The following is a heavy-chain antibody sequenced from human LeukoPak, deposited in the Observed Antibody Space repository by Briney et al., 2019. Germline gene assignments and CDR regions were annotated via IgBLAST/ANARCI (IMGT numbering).Heavy chain of an antibody. V-gene: IGHV1-8*01. Sequence: GASVKVSCKASGYTLISYDINWVRQATGQGLEWMGWMKPDSGNTGYAQKFQGRVTMTRNTSTNTAYMELSSLTSEDTAVYYCTRVPRELSGKWGQGTLVTVSS. CDR1: GYTLISYD. J-gene: IGHJ4*02. D-gene: IGHD3-10*01. CDR2: MKPDSGNT. CDR3: TRVPRELSGK.